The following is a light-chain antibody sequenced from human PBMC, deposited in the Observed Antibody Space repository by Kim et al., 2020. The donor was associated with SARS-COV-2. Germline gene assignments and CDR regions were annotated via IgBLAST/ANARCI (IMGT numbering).Light chain of an antibody. CDR1: SLRSYY. J-gene: IGLJ2*01. V-gene: IGLV3-19*01. CDR3: NSRDSNDNVV. CDR2: GKN. Sequence: VALGQTVRITCQGDSLRSYYATWYQQKPGQAPIVVIYGKNNRPSGIPDRFSGSSSGKTASLTITGIQAGDEADYYCNSRDSNDNVVFGGGTQLTVL.